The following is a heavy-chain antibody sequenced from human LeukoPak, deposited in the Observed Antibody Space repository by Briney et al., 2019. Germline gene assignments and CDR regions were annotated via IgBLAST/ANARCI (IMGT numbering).Heavy chain of an antibody. Sequence: GGSLRLSCEASGFTFSSYWMHWVRQAPGKGLVWVSRINSDGSSTTYADSVKGRFTVSRDNAKNTLYLQMNSLRVEDTAVYYCARDCYSSGWYGRVYWGQGTLVTVSS. D-gene: IGHD6-19*01. J-gene: IGHJ4*02. CDR2: INSDGSST. CDR1: GFTFSSYW. V-gene: IGHV3-74*01. CDR3: ARDCYSSGWYGRVY.